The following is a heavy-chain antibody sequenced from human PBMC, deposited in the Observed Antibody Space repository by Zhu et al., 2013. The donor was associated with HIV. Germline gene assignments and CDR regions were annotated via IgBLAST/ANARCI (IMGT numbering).Heavy chain of an antibody. CDR1: GGSISSGGYY. CDR3: ASLYNWNFAYFHY. V-gene: IGHV4-31*03. J-gene: IGHJ4*02. D-gene: IGHD1-7*01. CDR2: IYYSGTT. Sequence: QVQLQESGPGLVKPSQTLSLTCTVSGGSISSGGYYWSWIRQHPGKGLEWIGYIYYSGTTYYNPSLKSRITISVDTSKNQFTLKLSSVTAADTAVYYCASLYNWNFAYFHYWGQGTLVTVSS.